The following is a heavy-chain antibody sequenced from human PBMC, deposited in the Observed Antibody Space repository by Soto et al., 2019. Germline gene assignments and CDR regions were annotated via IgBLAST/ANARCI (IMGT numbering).Heavy chain of an antibody. CDR2: VNSDGDTT. CDR3: ASNYAYAEGYYFYGIDV. D-gene: IGHD3-16*01. Sequence: GGSLRLSCAASGFTFRNYWMLWVRQAPGKGLVWVSRVNSDGDTTYYADSVKGRFTISRDNAKNTLHLQMNSLGAEDTAVYYCASNYAYAEGYYFYGIDVWGQGTTVTVSS. J-gene: IGHJ6*02. V-gene: IGHV3-74*01. CDR1: GFTFRNYW.